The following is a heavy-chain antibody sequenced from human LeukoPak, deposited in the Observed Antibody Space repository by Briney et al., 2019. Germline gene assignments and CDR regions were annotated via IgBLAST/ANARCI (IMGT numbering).Heavy chain of an antibody. CDR1: GGCISTDYDY. Sequence: SQTLSLTCTASGGCISTDYDYWGWVRQAPGKGLEWIGYIYYSGSAYYNPSLKSRATISIDTSKNQFSLKLSSVTAADTAVYYCARNPYYCDSSGYYFNYWGQGTLVTVSS. J-gene: IGHJ4*02. CDR2: IYYSGSA. V-gene: IGHV4-30-4*01. D-gene: IGHD3-22*01. CDR3: ARNPYYCDSSGYYFNY.